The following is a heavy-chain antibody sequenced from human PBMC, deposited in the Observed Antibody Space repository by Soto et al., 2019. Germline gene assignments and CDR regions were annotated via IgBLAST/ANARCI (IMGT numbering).Heavy chain of an antibody. Sequence: VASVKVSCKTSGYTFTNYGISWVRQAPGQGLEWMGWISAHTGNTNYAQKFQGRVTMTTDTSTSTAYMELRSLRSDEDTAVYYCARVRGGAFDIWGQGTMVTVSS. CDR2: ISAHTGNT. V-gene: IGHV1-18*01. D-gene: IGHD3-16*01. J-gene: IGHJ3*02. CDR3: ARVRGGAFDI. CDR1: GYTFTNYG.